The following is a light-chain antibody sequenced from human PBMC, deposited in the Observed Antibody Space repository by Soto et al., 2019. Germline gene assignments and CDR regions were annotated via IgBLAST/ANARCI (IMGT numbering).Light chain of an antibody. J-gene: IGKJ3*01. Sequence: DIVMTQSPDSLAVSLGERATINCKSSQSVLYSSNNKNYLAWYQQKPGQPPTLLIYWASTRESGVPDRFSGSRSGTDFSLTISSLQAEDVAVYYCQQYYSTPFTFGPGTKVDIK. V-gene: IGKV4-1*01. CDR2: WAS. CDR3: QQYYSTPFT. CDR1: QSVLYSSNNKNY.